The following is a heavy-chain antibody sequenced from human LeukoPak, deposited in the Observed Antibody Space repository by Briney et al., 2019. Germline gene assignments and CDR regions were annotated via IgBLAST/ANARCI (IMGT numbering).Heavy chain of an antibody. CDR1: GGTFSSYA. D-gene: IGHD2-21*02. J-gene: IGHJ4*02. CDR3: ARDSHYCGGDCYSDY. V-gene: IGHV1-8*02. Sequence: ASVKVSCKASGGTFSSYAISWVRQATGQGLEWMGWMNPNSGNTGYAQKFQGRVAMTRNTSISTAYMELSSLRSEDTAVYYCARDSHYCGGDCYSDYWGQGTLVTVSS. CDR2: MNPNSGNT.